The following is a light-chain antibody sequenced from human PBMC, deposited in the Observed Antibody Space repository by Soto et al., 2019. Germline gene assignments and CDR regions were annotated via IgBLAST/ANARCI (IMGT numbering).Light chain of an antibody. CDR3: QQYNHYPYT. CDR2: AAS. J-gene: IGKJ2*01. CDR1: QGINNY. V-gene: IGKV1-16*01. Sequence: DIQMTQSPSSLSASVGDTVTITCRASQGINNYLAWFQQKQGKAPKTLIYAASTLQTAVPSRFSGSRSGTDFTLTISSMQPEDFATYYCQQYNHYPYTFGQGTNLEIK.